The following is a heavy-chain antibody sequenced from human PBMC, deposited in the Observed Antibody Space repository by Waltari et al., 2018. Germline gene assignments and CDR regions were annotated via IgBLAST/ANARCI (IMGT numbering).Heavy chain of an antibody. CDR2: FSYNGAT. CDR1: GGSINTNRHY. D-gene: IGHD5-12*01. CDR3: ATYIGASVGTAAFDV. V-gene: IGHV4-39*01. J-gene: IGHJ3*01. Sequence: QLQLHASGPGLVKPSETVSLTCSVSGGSINTNRHYWAWIRQPPGQGLEWIGTFSYNGATYSSPSRKSRITMSRDTSKNQLSLRLGSVTAADTAVYYCATYIGASVGTAAFDVWGQGTMVTVSS.